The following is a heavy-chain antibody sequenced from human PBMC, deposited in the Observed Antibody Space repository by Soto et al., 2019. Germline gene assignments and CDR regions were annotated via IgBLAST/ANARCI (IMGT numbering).Heavy chain of an antibody. CDR2: ISWNSGSI. V-gene: IGHV3-9*01. D-gene: IGHD1-26*01. Sequence: EVQLVESGGGLVQPGMFLRLSCAASGFPFDDYAMHWVRQVPGKGLEWVSGISWNSGSIGYADSVKGRFTISIDNAQNALYLQMDSLWARDTAFYYCTKGSPSHLIPPGGDSWGQGTLVTVSS. CDR3: TKGSPSHLIPPGGDS. J-gene: IGHJ4*02. CDR1: GFPFDDYA.